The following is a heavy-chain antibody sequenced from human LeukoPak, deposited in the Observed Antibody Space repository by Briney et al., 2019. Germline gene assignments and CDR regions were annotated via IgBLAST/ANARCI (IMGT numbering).Heavy chain of an antibody. J-gene: IGHJ4*02. CDR2: IYYSGST. CDR3: ARTSISSGYRPEFDY. CDR1: GGSISSGGYY. D-gene: IGHD3-22*01. V-gene: IGHV4-31*03. Sequence: PSQTLSVTCTVSGGSISSGGYYWSWIRQHPGKGLEWIGYIYYSGSTYYNPSLKSRVTISVDTSKNQFSLKLSSVTAADTAVYYCARTSISSGYRPEFDYWGQGTLVTVSS.